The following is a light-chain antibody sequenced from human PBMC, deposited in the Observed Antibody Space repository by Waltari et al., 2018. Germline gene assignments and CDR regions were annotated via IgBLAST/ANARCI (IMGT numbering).Light chain of an antibody. CDR1: SSDVGGYNY. Sequence: QSALTQPAPVSGSPGQSITISCTGTSSDVGGYNYVPRYQQYPDKAPKLMIYDVSKRPSGVSNRVSGSKSGNTASLTISGLQAEDEADYYCCSYAGSSTHVLFGGGTKLTVL. CDR2: DVS. J-gene: IGLJ2*01. V-gene: IGLV2-23*02. CDR3: CSYAGSSTHVL.